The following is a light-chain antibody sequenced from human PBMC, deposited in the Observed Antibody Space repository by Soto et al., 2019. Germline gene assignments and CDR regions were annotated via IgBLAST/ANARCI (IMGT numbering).Light chain of an antibody. V-gene: IGLV2-14*01. CDR1: SSDVGGYNY. Sequence: HSVLTQPASVSGSPGQSITISCTGTSSDVGGYNYVSWYQQHPGKAPKLMIYDVSIRPSGVSNRFSGSKSGNTASLTISGLQAEDEADYYCSSYTSSSTLLFGGGTQLTVL. CDR3: SSYTSSSTLL. CDR2: DVS. J-gene: IGLJ2*01.